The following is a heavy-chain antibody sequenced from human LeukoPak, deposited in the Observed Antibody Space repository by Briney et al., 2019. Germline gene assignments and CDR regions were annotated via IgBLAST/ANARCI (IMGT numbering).Heavy chain of an antibody. V-gene: IGHV5-51*01. CDR1: GYTFTNYW. CDR2: IYPGDSDT. CDR3: ARDNSNYFDY. D-gene: IGHD4-11*01. Sequence: GESLKISCKGSGYTFTNYWIGLVRQMPGKGLEWMGIIYPGDSDTRYSPSFQGQVTISADKSISTAYLQWSSLKASDTAMYYCARDNSNYFDYWGQGTLVTVSS. J-gene: IGHJ4*02.